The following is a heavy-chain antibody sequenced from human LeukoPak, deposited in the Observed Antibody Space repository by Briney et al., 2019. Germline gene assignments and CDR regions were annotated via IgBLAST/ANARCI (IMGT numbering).Heavy chain of an antibody. J-gene: IGHJ3*02. V-gene: IGHV1-3*01. CDR2: INAGNGNT. CDR3: ARGGRSAYCSGDCYSTDI. D-gene: IGHD2-21*02. Sequence: GASVKVSCKASGYTFTSYAMHWVRQAPGQRLEWMGLINAGNGNTKYSQKFQGRVTMTRNTSISTAYMELSSLRSEDTAVYYCARGGRSAYCSGDCYSTDIWGQGTMVTVSS. CDR1: GYTFTSYA.